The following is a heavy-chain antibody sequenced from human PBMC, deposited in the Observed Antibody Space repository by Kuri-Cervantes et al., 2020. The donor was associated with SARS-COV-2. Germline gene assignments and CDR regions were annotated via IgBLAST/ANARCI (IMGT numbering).Heavy chain of an antibody. J-gene: IGHJ6*03. CDR3: ASPPSGGGAHLYFFYMDA. V-gene: IGHV3-21*01. D-gene: IGHD3-16*01. CDR1: GFTFSGYW. CDR2: ISSSSSQR. Sequence: GESLKSSCAASGFTFSGYWMSWVRQAPGKGLEWVSSISSSSSQRYYVDSVKGRFTISRDNAKNSLYLQMNSLRAEDTAVNYCASPPSGGGAHLYFFYMDAWGKGTSVTVSS.